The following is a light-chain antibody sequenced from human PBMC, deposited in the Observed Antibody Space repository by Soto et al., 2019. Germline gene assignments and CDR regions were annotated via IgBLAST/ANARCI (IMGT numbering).Light chain of an antibody. J-gene: IGKJ4*01. CDR1: QSVSSDF. Sequence: EIVLTQSPGTLSLSPGERTTLSCRASQSVSSDFLAWYQQKPGQAPRLLIYDASNRATGIPDRFSGSGSGTEFTLTISSLQSEDFAVYYCQQRSNWPLTFGGGTKV. V-gene: IGKV3D-20*02. CDR2: DAS. CDR3: QQRSNWPLT.